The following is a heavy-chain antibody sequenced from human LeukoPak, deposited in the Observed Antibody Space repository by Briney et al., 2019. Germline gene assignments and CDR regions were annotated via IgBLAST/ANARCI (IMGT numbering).Heavy chain of an antibody. CDR1: GYAFTGYY. D-gene: IGHD1-26*01. J-gene: IGHJ4*02. V-gene: IGHV1-2*06. Sequence: ASVKVSCKASGYAFTGYYMHWVRQAPGQGLEWMGRINPNSGGTNYAQKFQGRVTMTRDTSISTAYMELSSLRSEDTAVYYCARGKVGAPVDYWGQGTLVTVSS. CDR3: ARGKVGAPVDY. CDR2: INPNSGGT.